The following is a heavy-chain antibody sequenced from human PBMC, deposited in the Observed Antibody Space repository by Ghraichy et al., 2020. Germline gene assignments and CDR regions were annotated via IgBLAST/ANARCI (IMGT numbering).Heavy chain of an antibody. V-gene: IGHV4-61*01. CDR3: ARVLWSIMGFEN. J-gene: IGHJ4*02. CDR2: IYHSGST. Sequence: SETLSLTCSVSGGSVSSANYYWTWIRQPPGKGLEWIGYIYHSGSTNYNPSLKSRLTISVDTSENQFSLKLTSVTAADTAVYYCARVLWSIMGFENWGQGTLVTISS. D-gene: IGHD1-26*01. CDR1: GGSVSSANYY.